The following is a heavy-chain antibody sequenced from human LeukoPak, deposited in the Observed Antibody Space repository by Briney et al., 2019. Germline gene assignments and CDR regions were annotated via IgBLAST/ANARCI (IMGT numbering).Heavy chain of an antibody. CDR1: GFSFSTYA. CDR3: AKSLYGGCDY. Sequence: GGSLRLSCAASGFSFSTYAMSWVRQAPGKGLEWVSGVNGNGGSTSYADSAKGRFTIFRDNSKNTVYLQMNSLRVEDTAVYYCAKSLYGGCDYWGQGTVVTVSS. J-gene: IGHJ4*02. CDR2: VNGNGGST. V-gene: IGHV3-23*01. D-gene: IGHD3-16*02.